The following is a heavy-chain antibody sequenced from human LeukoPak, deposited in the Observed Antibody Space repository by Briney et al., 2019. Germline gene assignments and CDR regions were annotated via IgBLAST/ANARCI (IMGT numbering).Heavy chain of an antibody. D-gene: IGHD3-10*01. CDR2: IYPGDSDT. J-gene: IGHJ5*02. CDR3: ARVITVRGVIIDP. CDR1: GYSFTSYW. Sequence: VESLKISCKGSGYSFTSYWIGWVRQMPGKGLEWMGIIYPGDSDTRYSPSFQGQVTISADKSISTAYLQWSSLQAPDTAMYYCARVITVRGVIIDPWGQGTLVTVSS. V-gene: IGHV5-51*01.